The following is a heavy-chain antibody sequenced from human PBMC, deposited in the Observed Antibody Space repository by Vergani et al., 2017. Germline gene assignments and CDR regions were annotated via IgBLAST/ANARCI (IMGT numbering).Heavy chain of an antibody. D-gene: IGHD2-15*01. CDR3: ARVLIVVVVAAKGLAFDI. J-gene: IGHJ3*02. V-gene: IGHV4-39*07. CDR1: GGSISSSSYY. CDR2: IYYSGST. Sequence: QLQLQESGPGLVKPSETLSLTCTVSGGSISSSSYYWGWIRQPPGKGLEWIGSIYYSGSTYYNPSLKSRVTISVDTSKNQFSLQLSSGTAADTAVYYCARVLIVVVVAAKGLAFDIWGQGTMVTVSS.